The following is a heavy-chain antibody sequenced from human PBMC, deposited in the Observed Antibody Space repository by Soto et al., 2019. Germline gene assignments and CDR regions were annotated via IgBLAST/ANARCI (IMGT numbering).Heavy chain of an antibody. CDR1: GGTFSSFT. CDR3: ARGNAFDI. J-gene: IGHJ3*02. CDR2: FMPILGAA. V-gene: IGHV1-69*01. Sequence: QLQLVQSGAEVKKPGSSVKVSCTASGGTFSSFTVNWVRQAPGQGLEWMGGFMPILGAANYAPKFQGRVTIIADESTNTGYMELSRLRSEDTAVYYCARGNAFDIGGQGTMVTVS.